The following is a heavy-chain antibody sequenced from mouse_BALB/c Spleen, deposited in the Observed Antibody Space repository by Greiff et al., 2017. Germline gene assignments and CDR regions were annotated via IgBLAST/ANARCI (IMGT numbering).Heavy chain of an antibody. CDR3: ARGGSRHYFDY. J-gene: IGHJ2*01. CDR2: ISSGGSYT. CDR1: GFTFSSYG. Sequence: EVQLQQSGGDLVKPGGSLKLSCAASGFTFSSYGMSWVRQTPDKRLEWVATISSGGSYTYYPDSVKGRFTISRDNAKNTLYLQISSLKSEDTAMYYCARGGSRHYFDYWGQGTTLTVSS. D-gene: IGHD1-1*01. V-gene: IGHV5-6*01.